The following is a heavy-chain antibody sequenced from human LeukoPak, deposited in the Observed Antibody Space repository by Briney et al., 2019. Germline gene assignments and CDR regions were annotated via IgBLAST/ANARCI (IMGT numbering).Heavy chain of an antibody. V-gene: IGHV1-18*01. CDR1: GYTFTSYG. J-gene: IGHJ4*02. Sequence: VASVKVSCKASGYTFTSYGISWVRQAPGQGLECMGWISAYNGNTNYAQKLQGRVTMTTDTSTSTAYMELRSLRSDDTAVYYCARDEDWPDYRYYCHYWAQGPLVTVSS. D-gene: IGHD3-16*02. CDR3: ARDEDWPDYRYYCHY. CDR2: ISAYNGNT.